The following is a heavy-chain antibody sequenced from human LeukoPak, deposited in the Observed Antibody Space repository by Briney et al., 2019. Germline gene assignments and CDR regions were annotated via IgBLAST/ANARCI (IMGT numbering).Heavy chain of an antibody. D-gene: IGHD2-2*01. CDR1: GYSFASYW. CDR2: IYPGNSDI. V-gene: IGHV5-51*01. CDR3: ARHLSSITSCPNY. Sequence: GASLKISCKGSGYSFASYWIAWVRQMPGKGLEWRGVIYPGNSDITYSPSFQGQVTISADKSVSTAYLHWSSLKASDTAIYYCARHLSSITSCPNYWGQGTLVTVSS. J-gene: IGHJ4*02.